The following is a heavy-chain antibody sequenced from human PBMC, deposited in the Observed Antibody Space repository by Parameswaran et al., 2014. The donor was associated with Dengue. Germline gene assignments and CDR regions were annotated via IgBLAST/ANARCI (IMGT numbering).Heavy chain of an antibody. CDR2: IWYDGSNK. V-gene: IGHV3-33*01. J-gene: IGHJ6*02. D-gene: IGHD3-3*01. Sequence: QAGGSLRLSCAASGFTFSSYGMHWVRQAPGKGLEWVAVIWYDGSNKYYADSVKGRFTISRDNSKNTLYLQMNSLRAEDTAVYYCARITYYDFWSGSKFLGHHYYYYGMDVWGQGTTVTVSS. CDR1: GFTFSSYG. CDR3: ARITYYDFWSGSKFLGHHYYYYGMDV.